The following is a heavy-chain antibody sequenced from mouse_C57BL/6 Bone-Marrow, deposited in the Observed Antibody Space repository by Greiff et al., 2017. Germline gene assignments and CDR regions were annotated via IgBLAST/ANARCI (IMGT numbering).Heavy chain of an antibody. Sequence: QVQLQQPGAELVKPGASVKLSCKASGYTFTSYWMHWVKQRPGQGLEWIGMIHPNSGSTNYNEKFKSKATLTVDKSSSTAYMQLSSLTSEDSAVYYCARSPLGYLYWYFDVGGTGTTVTVSS. D-gene: IGHD2-2*01. J-gene: IGHJ1*03. V-gene: IGHV1-64*01. CDR3: ARSPLGYLYWYFDV. CDR1: GYTFTSYW. CDR2: IHPNSGST.